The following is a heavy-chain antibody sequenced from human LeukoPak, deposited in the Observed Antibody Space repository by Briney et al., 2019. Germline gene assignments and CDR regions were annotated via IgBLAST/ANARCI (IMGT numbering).Heavy chain of an antibody. D-gene: IGHD1-26*01. CDR2: IYYSGST. CDR1: GGSSSSYY. CDR3: ARVGAYSGSSFDY. J-gene: IGHJ4*02. V-gene: IGHV4-59*01. Sequence: SETLSLTCTVSGGSSSSYYWSWIRQPPGKGLEWIGYIYYSGSTNYNPSLKSRVTISVDTSKNQFSLKLSSVTAADTAVYYCARVGAYSGSSFDYWGQGTLVTVSS.